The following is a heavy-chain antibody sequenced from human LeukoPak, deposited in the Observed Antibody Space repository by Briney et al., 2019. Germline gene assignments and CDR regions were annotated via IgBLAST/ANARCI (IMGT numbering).Heavy chain of an antibody. V-gene: IGHV3-74*01. Sequence: GGSLRLSCAASGFTFSNYWMHWVRQVPGKGPEWVSHINGDGSDTGYADSVKGRFTISRDNRKNTVYLQMNSLRAEDTAVYYCARDQLSYCDGDCPWGQGTLVTVSS. CDR3: ARDQLSYCDGDCP. D-gene: IGHD2-21*02. CDR1: GFTFSNYW. J-gene: IGHJ5*02. CDR2: INGDGSDT.